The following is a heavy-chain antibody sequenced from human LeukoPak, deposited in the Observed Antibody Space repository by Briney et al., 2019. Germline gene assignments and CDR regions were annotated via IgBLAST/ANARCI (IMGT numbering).Heavy chain of an antibody. CDR1: GGSISSYY. Sequence: SETLSPTCTVSGGSISSYYWSWIRQPPGKGLEWIGYIYYSGSTNYNPSLKSRVTISVDTSKNQFSLKLSSVTAADTAVYFCAREYRAGSFYGDNWFDPWGQGTLVTVSS. V-gene: IGHV4-59*08. D-gene: IGHD3-10*01. CDR3: AREYRAGSFYGDNWFDP. J-gene: IGHJ5*02. CDR2: IYYSGST.